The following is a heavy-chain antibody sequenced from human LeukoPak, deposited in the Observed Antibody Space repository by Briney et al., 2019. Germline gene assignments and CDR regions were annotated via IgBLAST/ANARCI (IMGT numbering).Heavy chain of an antibody. V-gene: IGHV4-59*01. CDR3: ARGLMMAVAGRGEFHY. D-gene: IGHD6-13*01. Sequence: KSSETLSLTCTVSGGSFSSYYWSWIRQPPGKGLEWIGHIYYSGSTNYNPSLKSRVTISVDTSKNQFSLKLSSVTAADTAVYYCARGLMMAVAGRGEFHYWGQGTLVTVSS. CDR2: IYYSGST. CDR1: GGSFSSYY. J-gene: IGHJ4*02.